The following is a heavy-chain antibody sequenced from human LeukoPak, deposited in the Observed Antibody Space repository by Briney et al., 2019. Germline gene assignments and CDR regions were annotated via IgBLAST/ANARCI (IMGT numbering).Heavy chain of an antibody. Sequence: PSETLSLTCTVSGGSISSYYWSWIRQPPGKGLEWIGYIYYSGSTNYNRSLKSRVTISVDTSENQFSLKLSSVTAADTAVYYCARLGCGSTSCCNYYYYYMDVWGKGTTVTVSS. V-gene: IGHV4-59*08. CDR3: ARLGCGSTSCCNYYYYYMDV. CDR1: GGSISSYY. CDR2: IYYSGST. D-gene: IGHD2-2*01. J-gene: IGHJ6*03.